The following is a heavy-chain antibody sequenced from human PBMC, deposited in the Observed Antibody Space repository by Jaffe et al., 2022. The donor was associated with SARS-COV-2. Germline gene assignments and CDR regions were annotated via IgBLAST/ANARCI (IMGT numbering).Heavy chain of an antibody. V-gene: IGHV1-2*02. Sequence: QVQLVQSGTEVKKPGASVKVSCKASGYTFTGYYMHWVRQAPGQGLEWMGWINSNSGGTNYAQKFQGRVTMTRDTSISTVYMELSRLKSDDTAVYYCAREVGAGGAALGSEYFQHWGQGTLVTVSS. D-gene: IGHD1-26*01. CDR1: GYTFTGYY. J-gene: IGHJ1*01. CDR2: INSNSGGT. CDR3: AREVGAGGAALGSEYFQH.